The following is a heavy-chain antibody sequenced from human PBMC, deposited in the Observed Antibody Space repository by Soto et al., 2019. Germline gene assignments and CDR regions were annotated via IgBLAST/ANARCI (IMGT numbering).Heavy chain of an antibody. D-gene: IGHD3-22*01. CDR2: ISSSSSYI. CDR3: ASDYYDSSGYYYYYGMDV. V-gene: IGHV3-21*01. Sequence: GGSLRLSCAASGFTFGSYSMNWVRQAPGKGLEWVSSISSSSSYIYYADSVKGRFTISRDNAKNSLYLQMNSLRAEDTAVYYCASDYYDSSGYYYYYGMDVWGQGTTVTVSS. CDR1: GFTFGSYS. J-gene: IGHJ6*02.